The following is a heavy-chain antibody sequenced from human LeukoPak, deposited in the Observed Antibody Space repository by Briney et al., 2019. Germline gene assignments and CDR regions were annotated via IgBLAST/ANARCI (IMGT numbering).Heavy chain of an antibody. CDR2: IYYSGST. V-gene: IGHV4-59*01. CDR3: ARGADYGSGSLDV. Sequence: PSETLSLTCTVSGGSISSYYWSWIRQPPGKGLEWIGYIYYSGSTNYNPSLKSRVTISVDTSKNQFSLKLSSVTAADTAVYYCARGADYGSGSLDVWGKGTTVTISS. CDR1: GGSISSYY. D-gene: IGHD3-10*01. J-gene: IGHJ6*04.